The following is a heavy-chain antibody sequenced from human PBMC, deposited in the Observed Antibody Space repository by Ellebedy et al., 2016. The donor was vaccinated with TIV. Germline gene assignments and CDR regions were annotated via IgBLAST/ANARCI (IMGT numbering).Heavy chain of an antibody. Sequence: AASVKVSCKASGDTFTDYYFHWVRQAPGHGLEWMAWINPNTGGTGYAQKFQDRVTVTRDTSINTVYMELSNLRSDDTAVYYCARTRWQLAFDYWGQGTLITVSS. D-gene: IGHD6-6*01. CDR1: GDTFTDYY. J-gene: IGHJ4*02. V-gene: IGHV1-2*02. CDR3: ARTRWQLAFDY. CDR2: INPNTGGT.